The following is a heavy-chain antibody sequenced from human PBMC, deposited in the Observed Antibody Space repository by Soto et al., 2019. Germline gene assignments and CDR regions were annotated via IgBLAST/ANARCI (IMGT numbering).Heavy chain of an antibody. V-gene: IGHV1-69*13. CDR1: GGTFSSYA. CDR3: ARGGYCSSTSCFIGPRHYYGMDV. J-gene: IGHJ6*02. CDR2: IIPIFGTA. Sequence: GASVKVSCKASGGTFSSYAISWVRQAPGQGLEWMGGIIPIFGTANYAQKFQGRVTITADESTSTAYMELSSLRSEDTAVYYCARGGYCSSTSCFIGPRHYYGMDVWGQGTTVTVS. D-gene: IGHD2-2*01.